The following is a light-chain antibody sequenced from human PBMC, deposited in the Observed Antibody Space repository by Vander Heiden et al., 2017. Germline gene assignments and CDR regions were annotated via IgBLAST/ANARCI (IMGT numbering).Light chain of an antibody. J-gene: IGKJ3*01. Sequence: DIQMTQSPSSLSASVGDTVTITCGASQSIDNFLNWYQHQPGKAPTLLISSASNLHGGVPSRFSGSGSGTDFTLTIASLQPEDFATYSCQQGYSIPFTFGPGTKVDAK. CDR3: QQGYSIPFT. V-gene: IGKV1-39*01. CDR1: QSIDNF. CDR2: SAS.